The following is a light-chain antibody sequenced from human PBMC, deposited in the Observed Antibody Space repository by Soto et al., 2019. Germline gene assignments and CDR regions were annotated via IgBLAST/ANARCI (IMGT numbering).Light chain of an antibody. CDR2: DAS. J-gene: IGKJ1*01. CDR1: QSISSW. Sequence: DIQMTQSPSTLSASVGDRVTITCRASQSISSWLAWYQQKPGKAPNLLIYDASSLQSGFPSRFSGSGSGTQFTLTISSLQPDDFATYYCQQYNTYTWTLGQGTKVEI. V-gene: IGKV1-5*01. CDR3: QQYNTYTWT.